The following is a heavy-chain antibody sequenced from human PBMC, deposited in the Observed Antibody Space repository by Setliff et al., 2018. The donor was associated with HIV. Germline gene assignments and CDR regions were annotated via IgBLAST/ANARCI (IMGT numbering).Heavy chain of an antibody. CDR1: GYSFSSYW. CDR3: ATHTLNNAFDI. J-gene: IGHJ3*02. CDR2: IYPSDSDT. V-gene: IGHV5-51*01. Sequence: PGESLKISCKTSGYSFSSYWIGWVRQMPGKGLEWIGIIYPSDSDTRYSPSFQGQVTISVVKSTSTAYLQWSSLRASDTAMYYCATHTLNNAFDIWGLGTMVTVSS.